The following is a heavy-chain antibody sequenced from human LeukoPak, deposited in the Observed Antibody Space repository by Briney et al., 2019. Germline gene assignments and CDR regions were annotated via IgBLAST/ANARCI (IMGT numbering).Heavy chain of an antibody. Sequence: KTSETLSLTCSVSGVSASSGNYYWSWIRQPSGKGLEWIGYIHHSGGTYYNPPLNSRVTIALDRPKSQFSLKLSSVTAADTAVYYCARDTPYYYDSSGYYLFDYWGQGTLVTVSS. V-gene: IGHV4-30-2*01. J-gene: IGHJ4*02. CDR1: GVSASSGNYY. CDR3: ARDTPYYYDSSGYYLFDY. D-gene: IGHD3-22*01. CDR2: IHHSGGT.